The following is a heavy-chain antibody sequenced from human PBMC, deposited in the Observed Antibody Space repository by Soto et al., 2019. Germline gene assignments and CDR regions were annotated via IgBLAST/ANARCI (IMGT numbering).Heavy chain of an antibody. V-gene: IGHV3-30-3*01. CDR1: GFTFSSYA. Sequence: ESGGGVVQPGRSLRLSCAASGFTFSSYAMHWVRQAPGKGLEWVAVISYDGSNKYYADSVKGRFTISRDNSKNTLYLQMNSLRAEDTAVYYCARGYSSSWSSPSDYWGQGTLVTVSS. D-gene: IGHD6-13*01. J-gene: IGHJ4*02. CDR2: ISYDGSNK. CDR3: ARGYSSSWSSPSDY.